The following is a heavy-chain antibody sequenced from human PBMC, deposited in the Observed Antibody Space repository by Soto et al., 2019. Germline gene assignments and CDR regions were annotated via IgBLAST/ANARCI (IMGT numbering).Heavy chain of an antibody. CDR2: MNPNSGNT. V-gene: IGHV1-8*01. CDR3: ARDYGDYALYGMDV. Sequence: VASVKVSCKASGYTFTSYDINWVRQATGQGLEWMGWMNPNSGNTGYAQKFQGRVTMTRNTSISTAYMELSSLRSEDTAVYYCARDYGDYALYGMDVWGQGTTVTVSS. J-gene: IGHJ6*02. CDR1: GYTFTSYD. D-gene: IGHD4-17*01.